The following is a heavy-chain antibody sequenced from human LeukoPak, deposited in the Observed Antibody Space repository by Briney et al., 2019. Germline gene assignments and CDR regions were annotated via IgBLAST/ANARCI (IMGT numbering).Heavy chain of an antibody. CDR3: ASFRYSSNDY. J-gene: IGHJ4*02. V-gene: IGHV4-59*01. D-gene: IGHD5-18*01. Sequence: PSETLSLTCTVSGGSISSYYWSWIRQPPGKGLEWIGYIYYSGSTNYNPSLKSRVTISVDTSKNQFSLKLSSVTAADTAVYYCASFRYSSNDYWGQGTLVTVSS. CDR1: GGSISSYY. CDR2: IYYSGST.